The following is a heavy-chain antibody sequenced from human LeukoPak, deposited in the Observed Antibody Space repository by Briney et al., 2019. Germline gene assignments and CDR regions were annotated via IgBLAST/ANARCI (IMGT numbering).Heavy chain of an antibody. CDR3: ARVNVDTAMVYFDY. D-gene: IGHD5-18*01. V-gene: IGHV4-59*01. J-gene: IGHJ4*02. CDR2: IYYSGST. CDR1: GGSISSYY. Sequence: SETLSLTCTVSGGSISSYYWSWIRQPPGKGLEWIEYIYYSGSTNYNHSLKSRVTISVDTSKNQFSLKLSSVTAADTAVYYCARVNVDTAMVYFDYWGQGTLVTVSS.